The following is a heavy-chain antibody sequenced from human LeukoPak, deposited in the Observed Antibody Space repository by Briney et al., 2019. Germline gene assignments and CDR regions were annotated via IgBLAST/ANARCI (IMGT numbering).Heavy chain of an antibody. Sequence: GGSLRLSCAASGFTFSSYSMNWVRQAPGKGLELVSSISISSSSIYYADSVNGRFTISRDNAKNSLYLQMNSLRAEDTAVYYCARGATGYGSWFDPWGQGTLVTVSS. J-gene: IGHJ5*02. CDR3: ARGATGYGSWFDP. V-gene: IGHV3-21*01. CDR2: ISISSSSI. D-gene: IGHD5-12*01. CDR1: GFTFSSYS.